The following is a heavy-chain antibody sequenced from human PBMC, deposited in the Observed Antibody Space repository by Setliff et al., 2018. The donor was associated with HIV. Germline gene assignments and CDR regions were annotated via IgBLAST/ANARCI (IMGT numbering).Heavy chain of an antibody. CDR3: ARGAQDYEDYYFDY. CDR2: MNPNSGNT. CDR1: GYTFTSYD. Sequence: GASVKVSCKASGYTFTSYDINWVRQVTGQGLEWMGWMNPNSGNTGYAQKFQGRVTFTRNTSKGTAYMELSSLRSDDTALYYCARGAQDYEDYYFDYWGQGTLVTVSS. J-gene: IGHJ4*02. D-gene: IGHD4-17*01. V-gene: IGHV1-8*03.